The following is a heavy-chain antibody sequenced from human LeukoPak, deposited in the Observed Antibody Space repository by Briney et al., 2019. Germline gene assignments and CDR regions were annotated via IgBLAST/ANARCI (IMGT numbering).Heavy chain of an antibody. V-gene: IGHV3-74*01. CDR2: IKSDGSST. D-gene: IGHD3-10*01. CDR1: GFTFSTYW. CDR3: GRGPAYHGDGPGF. Sequence: GGSLRLSCAASGFTFSTYWMHWVRQAPGKGLMWVSRIKSDGSSTSYADSAKGRFTISRDNAKNTLYLQMNSLRAEGTAVYYCGRGPAYHGDGPGFWGQGTLVTVSS. J-gene: IGHJ4*02.